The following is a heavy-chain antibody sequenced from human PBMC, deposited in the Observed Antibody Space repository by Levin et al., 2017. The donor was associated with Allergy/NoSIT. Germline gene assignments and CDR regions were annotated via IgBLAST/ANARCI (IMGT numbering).Heavy chain of an antibody. CDR1: GYSFTFFG. J-gene: IGHJ3*02. D-gene: IGHD5-18*01. CDR2: ISPYNGDT. CDR3: AREMADTAADTFDI. Sequence: ASVKVSCKASGYSFTFFGISWVRQAPGQGLEWMGWISPYNGDTNYAQKFQGRVTMTTDTSTSTAYMELRGLRSDVTAVYYCAREMADTAADTFDIWGQGTMVTVFS. V-gene: IGHV1-18*01.